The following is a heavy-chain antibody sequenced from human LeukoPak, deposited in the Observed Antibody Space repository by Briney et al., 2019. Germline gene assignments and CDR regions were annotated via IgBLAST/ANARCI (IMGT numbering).Heavy chain of an antibody. CDR2: ISSSSSYI. CDR3: ARYCSGGSCYHYYYGMDV. Sequence: GGFLRLSCAASGFTFSSYSMNWVRQAPGKGLEWVSSISSSSSYIYYADSVKGRFTISRDNAKSSLYLQMNSLRAEDTAVYYCARYCSGGSCYHYYYGMDVWGQGTTVTVSS. V-gene: IGHV3-21*01. J-gene: IGHJ6*02. D-gene: IGHD2-15*01. CDR1: GFTFSSYS.